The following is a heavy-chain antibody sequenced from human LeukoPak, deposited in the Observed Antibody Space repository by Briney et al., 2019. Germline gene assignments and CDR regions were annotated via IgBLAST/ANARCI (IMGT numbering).Heavy chain of an antibody. CDR3: ARYYYDSSGYYRYFDY. Sequence: SETLSLTCTVSGASISGYYWSWIRQTPGKGLEWIGEINHSGTTNYNPSLKSRVTISVDTSKNQFSLKLSSVTAADTAVYYCARYYYDSSGYYRYFDYWGQGTLVTVSS. D-gene: IGHD3-22*01. J-gene: IGHJ4*02. V-gene: IGHV4-34*01. CDR2: INHSGTT. CDR1: GASISGYY.